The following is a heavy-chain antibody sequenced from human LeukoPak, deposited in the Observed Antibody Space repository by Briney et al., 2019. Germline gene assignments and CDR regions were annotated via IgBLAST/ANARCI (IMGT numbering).Heavy chain of an antibody. Sequence: AGGSLRLSCAASGFTFSSYAMSWVRQASGKGLEWVGRIRSKANSYATAYAASVKGRFTISRDDSKNTAYLQMNSLKTEDTAIYYCTGGSSTDFDYWGQGTLVTVSS. CDR2: IRSKANSYAT. CDR3: TGGSSTDFDY. J-gene: IGHJ4*02. D-gene: IGHD6-13*01. V-gene: IGHV3-73*01. CDR1: GFTFSSYA.